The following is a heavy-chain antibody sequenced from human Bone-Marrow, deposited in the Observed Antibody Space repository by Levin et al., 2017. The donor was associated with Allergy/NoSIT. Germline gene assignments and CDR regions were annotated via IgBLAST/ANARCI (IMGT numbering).Heavy chain of an antibody. V-gene: IGHV4-34*12. CDR2: IIHTGGI. D-gene: IGHD2-2*01. J-gene: IGHJ4*02. CDR3: ARGLLASWHIDS. Sequence: SCAVSGGSFSGYFWSWIRQSPEKGLEWIGEIIHTGGINYNPSLKSRAIVSADTSKNHFSLSLTSVTAADTGVYYCARGLLASWHIDSWGQGTQVIVSS. CDR1: GGSFSGYF.